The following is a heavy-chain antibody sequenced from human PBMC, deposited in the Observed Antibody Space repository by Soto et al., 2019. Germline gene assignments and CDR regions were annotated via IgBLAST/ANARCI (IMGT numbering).Heavy chain of an antibody. CDR1: GFTFSSYG. CDR3: AKEPIPVYYYYGMDV. CDR2: ISYDGSNK. Sequence: QVQLVESGGGVAQPGRSLRLSCAASGFTFSSYGMHWVRQAPGKGLEWVAVISYDGSNKYYADSVKGRFTISRDNSKNTLYLQMNSLRAEDTAVYYCAKEPIPVYYYYGMDVWGQGTTVTVSS. V-gene: IGHV3-30*18. J-gene: IGHJ6*02.